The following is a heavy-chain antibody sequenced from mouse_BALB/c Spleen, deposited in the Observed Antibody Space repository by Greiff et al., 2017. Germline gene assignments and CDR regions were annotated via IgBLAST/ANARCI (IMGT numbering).Heavy chain of an antibody. CDR1: GYTFTSYW. D-gene: IGHD1-1*01. J-gene: IGHJ3*01. Sequence: QVQLQQSGAELAKPGASVKMSCKASGYTFTSYWMHWVKQRPGQGLEWIGYINPSTGYTEYNQKFKDKATLTADKSSSTAYMQLSSLTSEDSAVYYCARGYYGSSPPVAYWGQGTLVTVSA. V-gene: IGHV1-7*01. CDR3: ARGYYGSSPPVAY. CDR2: INPSTGYT.